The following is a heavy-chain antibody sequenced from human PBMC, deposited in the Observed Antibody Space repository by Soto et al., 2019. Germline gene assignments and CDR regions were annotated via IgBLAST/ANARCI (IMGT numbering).Heavy chain of an antibody. CDR2: ISYDGNTQ. CDR1: GFIFNTYA. CDR3: AKGYYVSGSYFPTIDY. J-gene: IGHJ4*02. D-gene: IGHD3-10*01. V-gene: IGHV3-30*18. Sequence: PGGSLRLSCAASGFIFNTYAMHWVRQAPGKGLEWMAVISYDGNTQHYADSVKGRFTISRDNSKNTLYLQLNSLRAEDTAVYYCAKGYYVSGSYFPTIDYWGLGTLVTVSS.